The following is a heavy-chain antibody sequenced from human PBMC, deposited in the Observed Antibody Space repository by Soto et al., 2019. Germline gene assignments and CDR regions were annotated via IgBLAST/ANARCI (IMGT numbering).Heavy chain of an antibody. CDR3: AKPGYCSGGGCYISATSRYYFDY. D-gene: IGHD2-15*01. J-gene: IGHJ4*02. Sequence: VLLLESGGGLVQPGGSLRLSCATSGFTFSSYAMNWVRQAPGKGLEWVSDISASGGSTYYADSVRGRFTMSRDNSKNTVYLQMNGLRAEDTAIYCCAKPGYCSGGGCYISATSRYYFDYWGQGALVTVSS. V-gene: IGHV3-23*01. CDR1: GFTFSSYA. CDR2: ISASGGST.